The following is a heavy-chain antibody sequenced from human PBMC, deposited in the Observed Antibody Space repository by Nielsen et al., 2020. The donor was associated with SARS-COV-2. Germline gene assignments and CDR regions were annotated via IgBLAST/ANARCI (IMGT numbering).Heavy chain of an antibody. CDR3: ARLYSFWSGDPPLRYFDN. Sequence: SETLSLTCTVSGGSTSSSYYYWGWIRQPPGKGLEWIGNIYYSGSAYYNPSLKSRVTISVDTSKNQFSLKLNSVTAADTAVYYCARLYSFWSGDPPLRYFDNWGQGTLVTVSS. CDR2: IYYSGSA. J-gene: IGHJ4*02. CDR1: GGSTSSSYYY. V-gene: IGHV4-39*01. D-gene: IGHD3-3*01.